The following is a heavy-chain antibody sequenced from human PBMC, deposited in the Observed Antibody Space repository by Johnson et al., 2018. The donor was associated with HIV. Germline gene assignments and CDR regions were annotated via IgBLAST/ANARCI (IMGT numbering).Heavy chain of an antibody. CDR1: GFTFSSYW. V-gene: IGHV3-20*04. CDR2: INWNGGST. J-gene: IGHJ3*02. CDR3: ARDIFYTDTAFDI. Sequence: VQLVESGGGLVQPGGSLRLSCAASGFTFSSYWMSWVRQAPGKGLEWVSGINWNGGSTGYADSVKGRFTISRDNAKNSLYLQMNSLRAEDTALYYCARDIFYTDTAFDIWGQGTMVTVS.